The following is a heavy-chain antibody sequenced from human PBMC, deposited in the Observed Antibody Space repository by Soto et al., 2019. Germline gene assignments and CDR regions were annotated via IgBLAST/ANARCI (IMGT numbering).Heavy chain of an antibody. CDR2: ISYDGSNK. J-gene: IGHJ3*02. CDR3: AKDPVVVVAATSAADAFDI. CDR1: GFTFSSYG. V-gene: IGHV3-30*18. D-gene: IGHD2-15*01. Sequence: SLRLSCAASGFTFSSYGMHWVRQAPGKGLEWVAVISYDGSNKYYADSVKGRFTISRDNSKNTLYLQMNSLRAEDTAVYYCAKDPVVVVAATSAADAFDIWGQGTMVTVSS.